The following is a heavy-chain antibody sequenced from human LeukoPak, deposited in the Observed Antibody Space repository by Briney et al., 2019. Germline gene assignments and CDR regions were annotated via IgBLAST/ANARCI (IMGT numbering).Heavy chain of an antibody. CDR1: GFTFSSYS. Sequence: GGSLRLSCAASGFTFSSYSMNWVRQAPGKGLEWVSSISSSSSYIYYADSVKGRFTISRDNAKNSLYLQMNSLRAEDTAVYYCARDHNPYGSGSYDYGMDVWGQGTTVTVSS. D-gene: IGHD3-10*01. CDR3: ARDHNPYGSGSYDYGMDV. CDR2: ISSSSSYI. V-gene: IGHV3-21*01. J-gene: IGHJ6*02.